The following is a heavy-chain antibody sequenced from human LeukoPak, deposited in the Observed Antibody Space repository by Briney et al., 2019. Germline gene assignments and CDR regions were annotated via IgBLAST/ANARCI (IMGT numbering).Heavy chain of an antibody. V-gene: IGHV1-46*02. CDR2: IDPSGGTT. D-gene: IGHD2-2*01. CDR3: ARVATPSRNYYYYGMDV. Sequence: GASVKVSCKPSGCTFNSYSMHGVRQAPGQGLEWMGIIDPSGGTTRYAQKFQGRVTMTRDTSTSTVYMELSSLRSEDTAVYYCARVATPSRNYYYYGMDVWGQGTTVTVSS. CDR1: GCTFNSYS. J-gene: IGHJ6*02.